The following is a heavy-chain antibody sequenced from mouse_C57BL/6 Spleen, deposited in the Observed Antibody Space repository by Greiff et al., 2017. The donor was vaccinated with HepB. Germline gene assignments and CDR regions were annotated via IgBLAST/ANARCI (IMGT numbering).Heavy chain of an antibody. V-gene: IGHV1-39*01. J-gene: IGHJ3*01. CDR3: ARGGLGLGWFAD. D-gene: IGHD3-3*01. CDR1: GYSFTNYN. CDR2: INPNYGTT. Sequence: VQLQQSGPELVKPGASVKISCKASGYSFTNYNMNWVKQSTGKSLEWIGVINPNYGTTSYNQKFKGKATLTVDQSSSTAYMQLNSLTSEDAAVYYCARGGLGLGWFADWGQGTLVTVSA.